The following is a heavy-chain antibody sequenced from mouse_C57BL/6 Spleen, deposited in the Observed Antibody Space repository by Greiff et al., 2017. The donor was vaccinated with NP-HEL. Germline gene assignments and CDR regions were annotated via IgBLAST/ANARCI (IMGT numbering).Heavy chain of an antibody. CDR2: IDPSDSYT. Sequence: VQLQQPGAELVMPGASVKLSCKASGYTFTSYWMHWVKQRPGQGLEWIGEIDPSDSYTNYNQKFKGKSTLTVDKSSSTAYMQLSSLTSEDSAVYYCARSATVVRAMDYWGQGTSVTVSS. D-gene: IGHD1-1*01. CDR1: GYTFTSYW. J-gene: IGHJ4*01. V-gene: IGHV1-69*01. CDR3: ARSATVVRAMDY.